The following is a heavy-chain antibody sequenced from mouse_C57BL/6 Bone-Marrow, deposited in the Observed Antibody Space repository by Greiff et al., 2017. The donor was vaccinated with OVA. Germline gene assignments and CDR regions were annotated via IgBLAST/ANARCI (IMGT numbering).Heavy chain of an antibody. D-gene: IGHD1-1*01. CDR2: IDPSDSYT. V-gene: IGHV1-59*01. CDR1: GYTFTSYW. J-gene: IGHJ2*01. CDR3: ARGITTRLGDY. Sequence: QVQLQQSGAELVRPGTSVKLSCKASGYTFTSYWMHWVKQRPGQGLEWIGVIDPSDSYTNYNQKFKGKATLTVDTSSSTAYMQLSSLTSEDSAVYYCARGITTRLGDYWGQGTTLTVSS.